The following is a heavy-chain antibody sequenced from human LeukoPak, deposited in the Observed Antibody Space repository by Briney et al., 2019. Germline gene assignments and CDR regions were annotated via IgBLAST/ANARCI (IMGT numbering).Heavy chain of an antibody. CDR2: MNPNSGNT. V-gene: IGHV1-8*01. CDR3: ARAGRANYYGSGSPGVNWFDP. Sequence: ASVKVSCKASGYTFTSYDINWVRQATGQGLEWMGWMNPNSGNTGYAQKFQGRVTMTRNTSISTAYMELSSLRSEDTAVYYCARAGRANYYGSGSPGVNWFDPWGQGTLVTVSS. CDR1: GYTFTSYD. J-gene: IGHJ5*02. D-gene: IGHD3-10*01.